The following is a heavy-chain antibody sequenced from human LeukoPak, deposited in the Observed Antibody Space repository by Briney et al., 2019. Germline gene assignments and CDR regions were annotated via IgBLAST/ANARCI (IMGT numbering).Heavy chain of an antibody. J-gene: IGHJ3*02. CDR2: IYHSGST. V-gene: IGHV4-30-2*01. CDR3: ARAFSSSSAFDI. Sequence: PSETLSLTCTVSGGSISSGGYYWSWIRQPPGKGLEWIGYIYHSGSTYYNPSLKSRVTISVDRSKNQFSLKLSSVTAADTAVYYCARAFSSSSAFDIWGQGTMVTVSS. D-gene: IGHD6-6*01. CDR1: GGSISSGGYY.